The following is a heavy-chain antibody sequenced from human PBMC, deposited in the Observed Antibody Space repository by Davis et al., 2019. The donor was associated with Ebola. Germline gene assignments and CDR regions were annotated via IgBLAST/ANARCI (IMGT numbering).Heavy chain of an antibody. Sequence: ASVKVSCKASGGTFSSYAISWVRQAPGQGLEWMGWINPNSGGTNYAQKFQGWVTMTRDTSISTAYMELSRLRSEDTAVYYCARDGQQLVLRTFDYWGQGTLVTVSS. V-gene: IGHV1-2*04. J-gene: IGHJ4*02. CDR3: ARDGQQLVLRTFDY. CDR2: INPNSGGT. D-gene: IGHD6-13*01. CDR1: GGTFSSYA.